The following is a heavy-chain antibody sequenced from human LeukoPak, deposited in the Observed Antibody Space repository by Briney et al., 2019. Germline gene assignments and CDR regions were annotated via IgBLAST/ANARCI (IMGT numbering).Heavy chain of an antibody. V-gene: IGHV4-4*02. CDR1: GGSINSSNW. J-gene: IGHJ3*02. CDR2: IYRGGST. Sequence: NPSGTLSLTCAVSGGSINSSNWWSWVRQPPGKGLEWLGEIYRGGSTYYNPSLKSRVTISVDTSKNQFSLKLSSVTAADTAVYYCASPIVVVPAAPRDAFDIWGQGTMVTVSS. D-gene: IGHD2-2*01. CDR3: ASPIVVVPAAPRDAFDI.